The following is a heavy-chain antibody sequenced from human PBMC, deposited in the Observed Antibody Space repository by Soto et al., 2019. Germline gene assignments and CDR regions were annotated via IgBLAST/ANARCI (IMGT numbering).Heavy chain of an antibody. Sequence: QLQLLESGPGLVKASETLSLTCRVSGGSISTSRSYWAWIRQPPAKGLVWLANIFYSGSTFYNPSLAGRVSVSVDTSKNEFSLKLRSVTAADTAVYYCARQPTTGDTDLWFDPWGQGTLVTVSS. CDR3: ARQPTTGDTDLWFDP. CDR2: IFYSGST. V-gene: IGHV4-39*01. D-gene: IGHD2-21*01. J-gene: IGHJ5*02. CDR1: GGSISTSRSY.